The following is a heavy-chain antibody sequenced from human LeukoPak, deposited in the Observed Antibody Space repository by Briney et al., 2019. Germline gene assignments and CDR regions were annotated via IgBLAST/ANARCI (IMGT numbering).Heavy chain of an antibody. J-gene: IGHJ4*02. Sequence: GESLKISCKGSGCSFISYWIAWVRQMPGKGLEWMGIIYPTDSDTRYSPSFQGQVTISADKSISTAYLQWSSLKASDTAMYYCARQDYDILTGRAQFDYWGQGTLVTVSS. D-gene: IGHD3-9*01. V-gene: IGHV5-51*01. CDR2: IYPTDSDT. CDR3: ARQDYDILTGRAQFDY. CDR1: GCSFISYW.